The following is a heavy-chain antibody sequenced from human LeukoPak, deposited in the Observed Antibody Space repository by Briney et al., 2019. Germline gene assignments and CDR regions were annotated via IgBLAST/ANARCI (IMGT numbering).Heavy chain of an antibody. V-gene: IGHV3-48*01. CDR1: GFTFSSYS. D-gene: IGHD3-3*01. Sequence: PGGSLRLSCAASGFTFSSYSMNWVRQAPGKGLEWVSYISSSSSTIYYADSVKGRFTISRDNAKNSLYLQMNSLRAEDTAVYYCARDDYDFWSGYYTGGMYYWGQGTLVTVSS. J-gene: IGHJ4*02. CDR3: ARDDYDFWSGYYTGGMYY. CDR2: ISSSSSTI.